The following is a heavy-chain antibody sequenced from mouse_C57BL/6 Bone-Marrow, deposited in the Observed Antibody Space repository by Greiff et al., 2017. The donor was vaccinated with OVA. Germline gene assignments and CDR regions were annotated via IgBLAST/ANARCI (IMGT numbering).Heavy chain of an antibody. CDR3: ARIISPYYYGSNYFDY. D-gene: IGHD1-1*01. V-gene: IGHV2-9-1*01. J-gene: IGHJ2*01. CDR2: IWTGGGT. CDR1: GFSLTSYA. Sequence: QVQLQQSGPGLVAPSQRLSITCTVSGFSLTSYAISWVRQPPGKGLEWLGVIWTGGGTNYNSALKSRLSISKDNSKSQVFLKMNSLQTDDTARYYCARIISPYYYGSNYFDYWGQGTTLTVSS.